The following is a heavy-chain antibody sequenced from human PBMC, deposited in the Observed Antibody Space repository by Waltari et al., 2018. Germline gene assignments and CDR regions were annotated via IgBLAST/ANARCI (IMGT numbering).Heavy chain of an antibody. J-gene: IGHJ4*02. V-gene: IGHV3-23*01. CDR3: VKDRPDWPIDY. D-gene: IGHD3-9*01. CDR2: IGSSGANT. Sequence: EVQLLESGGGLVQPGGSLRPSCTASGFTFTSFSMSWVRQAPGKGLEWVSSIGSSGANTYYANSVKGRFTVSRDNSKNTVYLQINSLRAEDTATYYCVKDRPDWPIDYWGQGTLVTVSS. CDR1: GFTFTSFS.